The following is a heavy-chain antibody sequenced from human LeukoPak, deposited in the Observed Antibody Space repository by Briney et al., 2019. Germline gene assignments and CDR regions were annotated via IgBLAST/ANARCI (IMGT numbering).Heavy chain of an antibody. CDR3: ARGSIAVAGRGIYFDY. J-gene: IGHJ4*02. CDR2: IYPGDSDT. CDR1: GYSFTSYW. V-gene: IGHV5-51*01. Sequence: GASLQISCKGSGYSFTSYWIGWVRQMPGKGLEWMGIIYPGDSDTRYSPSFQGQVTISADKSISTAYLQWSSLKASDTAMYYCARGSIAVAGRGIYFDYWGQGTLVTVSS. D-gene: IGHD6-19*01.